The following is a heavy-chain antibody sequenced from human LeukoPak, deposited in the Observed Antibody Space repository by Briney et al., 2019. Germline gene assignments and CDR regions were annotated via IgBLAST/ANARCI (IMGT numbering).Heavy chain of an antibody. V-gene: IGHV3-30*02. Sequence: GGSLRLSCAASGFNFNTYGMHWVRQAPGKGLEWLTFIRFDGSYKYYADSVEGRFTVSRDNSKNTLYLQMNSLRAEDTAVYYCAKDVRSAAAGSSTFDPWGQGTLVTVSS. CDR1: GFNFNTYG. CDR2: IRFDGSYK. D-gene: IGHD6-13*01. CDR3: AKDVRSAAAGSSTFDP. J-gene: IGHJ5*02.